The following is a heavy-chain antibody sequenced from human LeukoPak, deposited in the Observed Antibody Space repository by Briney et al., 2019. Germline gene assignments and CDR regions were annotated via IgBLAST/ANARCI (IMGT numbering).Heavy chain of an antibody. CDR1: GGSISSSSYY. CDR2: IYYSGST. Sequence: SETLSLTCTVSGGSISSSSYYWGWIRQPPGKGLEWIGSIYYSGSTYYNPSLKSRVTISVDTSKNQFSLKLSSVTAADTAVYYCLHYYDSSGYLNYFDYWGQGTLVTVSS. V-gene: IGHV4-39*01. D-gene: IGHD3-22*01. CDR3: LHYYDSSGYLNYFDY. J-gene: IGHJ4*02.